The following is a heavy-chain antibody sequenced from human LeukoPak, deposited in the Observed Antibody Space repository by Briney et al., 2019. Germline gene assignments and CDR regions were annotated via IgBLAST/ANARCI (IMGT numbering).Heavy chain of an antibody. D-gene: IGHD3-10*01. J-gene: IGHJ3*01. V-gene: IGHV3-15*01. CDR1: GFSLSSAL. CDR3: TTAMDP. CDR2: IKIKIDGGTT. Sequence: GGSLRLSCVGSGFSLSSALMSWVRQAPGKGLEWVGRIKIKIDGGTTDYAAPVKGRFTISRDDSKNTLYLQMNSLKIEDTAVYYCTTAMDPWGQGTMVTVSS.